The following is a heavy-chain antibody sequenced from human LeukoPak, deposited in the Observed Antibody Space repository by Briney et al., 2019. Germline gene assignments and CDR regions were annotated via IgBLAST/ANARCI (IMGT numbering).Heavy chain of an antibody. CDR1: GYTFTSYG. CDR2: ISAYNGNT. D-gene: IGHD2-15*01. V-gene: IGHV1-18*01. CDR3: ARLLMKSGYCSGGSCYSDTYYYYGMDV. J-gene: IGHJ6*04. Sequence: SVKVSCKASGYTFTSYGISWVRQAPGQGLEWMGWISAYNGNTNYAQKLQGRVTMTTDTSTSTAYMELRSLRSDDTAVYYCARLLMKSGYCSGGSCYSDTYYYYGMDVWGKGTTVTVSS.